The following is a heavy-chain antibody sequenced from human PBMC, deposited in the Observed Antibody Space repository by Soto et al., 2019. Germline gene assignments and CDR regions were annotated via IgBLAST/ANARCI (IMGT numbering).Heavy chain of an antibody. J-gene: IGHJ6*03. D-gene: IGHD3-3*01. CDR3: ARDHQFWVIFGVVISDLGYMDV. CDR2: IWYDGSNK. CDR1: GFTFSSYG. V-gene: IGHV3-33*01. Sequence: GGSLRLSCAASGFTFSSYGMHWVRQAPGKGLEWVAVIWYDGSNKYYADSVKGRFTISRDNSKNTLYLQMNSLRAEDTAVYYCARDHQFWVIFGVVISDLGYMDVWGKGTTVTVSS.